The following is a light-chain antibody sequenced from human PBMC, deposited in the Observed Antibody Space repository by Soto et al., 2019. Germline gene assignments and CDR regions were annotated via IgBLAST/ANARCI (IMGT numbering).Light chain of an antibody. J-gene: IGLJ2*01. V-gene: IGLV2-11*01. Sequence: QSALTQPRSVSGSPGQSVTISCTGTSSDVGGHNSVSWYQQHPGKAPKLMIYDVSKRPSGAPDRFSGSKSDNTASLTISGLQAEDEADYYCCSYAVNYVIFGGGTKLTVL. CDR3: CSYAVNYVI. CDR1: SSDVGGHNS. CDR2: DVS.